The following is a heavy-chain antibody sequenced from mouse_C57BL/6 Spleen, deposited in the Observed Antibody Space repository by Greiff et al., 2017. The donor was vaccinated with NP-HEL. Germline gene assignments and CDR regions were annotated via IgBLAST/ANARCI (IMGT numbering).Heavy chain of an antibody. J-gene: IGHJ2*01. D-gene: IGHD2-4*01. Sequence: QVQLQQPGAELVKPGASVKLSCKASGYTFTSYWMHWVKQRPGQGLEWIGMIHPNSGSTNYNEKFKSKATLTVDKSSSTAYMQLSSLTSEDSAVYYCARDVYDYDGDYFDYWGQGTTLTVSS. V-gene: IGHV1-64*01. CDR2: IHPNSGST. CDR3: ARDVYDYDGDYFDY. CDR1: GYTFTSYW.